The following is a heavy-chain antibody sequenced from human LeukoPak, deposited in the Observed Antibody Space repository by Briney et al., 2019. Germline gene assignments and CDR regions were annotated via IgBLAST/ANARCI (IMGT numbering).Heavy chain of an antibody. V-gene: IGHV4-59*13. J-gene: IGHJ3*02. CDR1: GGAISSYY. Sequence: SETLSLTCTVSGGAISSYYWSWIRQPPGKGLEWIGYIQYSGSTNYNPSLKSRVTISVDTSKNQFSLKLSSVTAADTAVYYCARLVAGTHSFDIWGQGTMVTVSS. CDR2: IQYSGST. D-gene: IGHD6-19*01. CDR3: ARLVAGTHSFDI.